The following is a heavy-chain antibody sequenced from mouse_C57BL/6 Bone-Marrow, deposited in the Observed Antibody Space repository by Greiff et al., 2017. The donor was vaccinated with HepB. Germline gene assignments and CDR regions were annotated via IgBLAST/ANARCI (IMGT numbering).Heavy chain of an antibody. Sequence: QVQLQQPGAELVKPGASVKLSCKASGYTFTSYWMQWVKQRPGQGLEWIGEIDPSDSYTDYNQKFKGKATLTVDTSSSTAYMQLSSLTYEDSAVYYCARGGFAYWGQGTLVTVSA. CDR3: ARGGFAY. J-gene: IGHJ3*01. CDR2: IDPSDSYT. V-gene: IGHV1-50*01. CDR1: GYTFTSYW.